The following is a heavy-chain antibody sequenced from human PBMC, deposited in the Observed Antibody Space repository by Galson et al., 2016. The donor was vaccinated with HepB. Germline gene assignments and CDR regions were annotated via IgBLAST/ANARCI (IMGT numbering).Heavy chain of an antibody. V-gene: IGHV1-3*04. J-gene: IGHJ5*02. CDR3: ARAPPPYIAAASRGYWFDP. D-gene: IGHD6-25*01. CDR2: INTANGNT. Sequence: VKVSCKASGYTFTTYTIHWVRQAPGQRLEWMGWINTANGNTKYSQNFQDRVTITRDTSATTGYMELSSLKSADTAVYYCARAPPPYIAAASRGYWFDPWGQGTLVTVSS. CDR1: GYTFTTYT.